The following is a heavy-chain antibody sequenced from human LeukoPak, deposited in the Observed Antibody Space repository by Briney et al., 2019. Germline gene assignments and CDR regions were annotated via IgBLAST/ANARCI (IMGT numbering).Heavy chain of an antibody. Sequence: GESLKISCKGSGYSFTSYWIGWVRQMPGKGLEWMGIIYPGDSDTRYSPSFQGQVTISADKSISTANLQWSSLKASDTAIYYCARQWGDCSSTSCYSAYWGQGTLVTVSS. J-gene: IGHJ4*02. CDR3: ARQWGDCSSTSCYSAY. V-gene: IGHV5-51*01. CDR1: GYSFTSYW. D-gene: IGHD2-2*01. CDR2: IYPGDSDT.